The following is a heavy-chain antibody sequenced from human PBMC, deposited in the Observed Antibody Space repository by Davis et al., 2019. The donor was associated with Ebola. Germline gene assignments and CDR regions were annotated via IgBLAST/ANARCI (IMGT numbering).Heavy chain of an antibody. CDR3: AALLGPQIHHGTFHY. CDR2: IFHTGRT. J-gene: IGHJ4*02. Sequence: PSETLSLTCTVSGASFSMRNYFWDWIRQPPGKGLEWIGEIFHTGRTNYNPSLKSRVSISLDTSKNQFFLRLNSVTAADTAVYFCAALLGPQIHHGTFHYWGQGALVTVSS. CDR1: GASFSMRNYF. V-gene: IGHV4-39*07. D-gene: IGHD3-16*01.